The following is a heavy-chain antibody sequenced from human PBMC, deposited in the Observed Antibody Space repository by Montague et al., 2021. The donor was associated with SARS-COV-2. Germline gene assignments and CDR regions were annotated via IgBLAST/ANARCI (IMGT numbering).Heavy chain of an antibody. Sequence: SETLSLTCTVSGGSIGSHYWSWIRQPPGKGLEWIGYIYYSGSTNYNPSLKSRVTISVDTSKNQFSLKLSSVTAADTAVYYCARGGGGVGGPVGGVYGYFDLWGQGTLVTVSS. V-gene: IGHV4-59*11. CDR3: ARGGGGVGGPVGGVYGYFDL. CDR2: IYYSGST. D-gene: IGHD2-8*02. CDR1: GGSIGSHY. J-gene: IGHJ2*01.